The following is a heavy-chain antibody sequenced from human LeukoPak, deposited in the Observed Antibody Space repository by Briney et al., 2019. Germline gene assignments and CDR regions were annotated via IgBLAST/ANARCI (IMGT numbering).Heavy chain of an antibody. CDR3: ARHSQSYGPYNWFDS. Sequence: SETVSLTCNVTGDSIRSYHWSWIRQPPGKGLEWMGYIFHSGSPPYTPSLKSGLTIALHTSKNQIPLKLGSVTAADTAIYYCARHSQSYGPYNWFDSWGQGTLVTFSS. CDR1: GDSIRSYH. J-gene: IGHJ5*01. V-gene: IGHV4-59*08. CDR2: IFHSGSP. D-gene: IGHD3-16*01.